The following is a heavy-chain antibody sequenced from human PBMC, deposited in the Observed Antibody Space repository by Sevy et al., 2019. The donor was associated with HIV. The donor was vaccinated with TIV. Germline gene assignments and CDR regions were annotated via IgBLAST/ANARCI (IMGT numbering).Heavy chain of an antibody. CDR1: GYSFIDFG. D-gene: IGHD6-13*01. CDR3: ARDLLAIAGYSSTWSGAY. V-gene: IGHV1-18*01. J-gene: IGHJ4*02. Sequence: ASVKVSCKASGYSFIDFGITWVRQAPGQGLEWMGWIGANNDNANFAQKFQGRVTMTTDTSTSTAYMELRSLKSDDTAVYYCARDLLAIAGYSSTWSGAYWGQRTLVTVSS. CDR2: IGANNDNA.